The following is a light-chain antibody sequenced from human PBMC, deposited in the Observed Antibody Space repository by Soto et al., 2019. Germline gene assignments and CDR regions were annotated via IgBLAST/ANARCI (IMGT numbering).Light chain of an antibody. CDR2: DSP. V-gene: IGKV1-5*01. J-gene: IGKJ2*01. Sequence: DIQMTQSPSTLSASVGDRVSSTCRASQGISNWLAWYQQKPGKAPMPLIYDSPSLQSTVPLRFSGSGSGTEFTFTVTGLLPDDLVSYYNQQDNCYSPYTFSQGTKLEIK. CDR1: QGISNW. CDR3: QQDNCYSPYT.